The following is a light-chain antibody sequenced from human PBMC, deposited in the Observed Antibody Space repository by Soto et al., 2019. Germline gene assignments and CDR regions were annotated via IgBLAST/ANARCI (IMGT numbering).Light chain of an antibody. Sequence: DIQMTQSPSSVSASVGDIVTITCRASQDIGSWLAWYQQKPGKAPKLLIYGSSNLQGGVPLRFSGSGSGTEFSVTITGLQPEDFATYFCQQTNSFPWTFGQGPQVEIK. J-gene: IGKJ1*01. CDR2: GSS. V-gene: IGKV1-12*01. CDR1: QDIGSW. CDR3: QQTNSFPWT.